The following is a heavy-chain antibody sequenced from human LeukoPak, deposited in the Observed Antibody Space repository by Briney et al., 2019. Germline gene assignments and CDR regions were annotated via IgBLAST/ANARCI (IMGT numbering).Heavy chain of an antibody. Sequence: GGSLRLSCAASGFTFTNYAMNWVRQAPGQGLEWLSYISGSSGTIYYTDSVKGRFTISRVNAKNSLFLQMNSLRAEDTALYYCALANWGSPIDYWGQGTLVTVAS. CDR3: ALANWGSPIDY. D-gene: IGHD7-27*01. CDR2: ISGSSGTI. J-gene: IGHJ4*02. CDR1: GFTFTNYA. V-gene: IGHV3-48*04.